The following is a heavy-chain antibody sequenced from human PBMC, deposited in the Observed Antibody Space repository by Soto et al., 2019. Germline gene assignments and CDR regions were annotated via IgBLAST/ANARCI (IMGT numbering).Heavy chain of an antibody. D-gene: IGHD3-3*01. V-gene: IGHV4-30-4*02. CDR3: ARVPRAFWSGYDRYQKDYYYYYYMDV. J-gene: IGHJ6*03. CDR2: IHYTGSV. CDR1: GGSLNSEHYH. Sequence: SETLSLTCTVSGGSLNSEHYHWTWIRQAPREGLEWIGYIHYTGSVRYNPSLQSRITISVDTSKNQFSLKLSSVTAADTAVYYCARVPRAFWSGYDRYQKDYYYYYYMDVWGKGTTVTVSS.